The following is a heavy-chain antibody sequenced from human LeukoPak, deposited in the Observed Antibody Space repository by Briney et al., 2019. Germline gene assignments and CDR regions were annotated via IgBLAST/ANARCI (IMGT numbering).Heavy chain of an antibody. V-gene: IGHV3-11*01. CDR2: FRGGHHI. CDR3: ARGFDCSSASCSCMDL. D-gene: IGHD2-2*01. Sequence: PGGSLRQSCAAPVFPFSDHYMSWIRQAPGKGLGWVSYFRGGHHIYYEDPVQGRFTISNNNAQNSLFPQMPSLRAEDTGVYYCARGFDCSSASCSCMDLWGQGTTVTVSS. J-gene: IGHJ6*02. CDR1: VFPFSDHY.